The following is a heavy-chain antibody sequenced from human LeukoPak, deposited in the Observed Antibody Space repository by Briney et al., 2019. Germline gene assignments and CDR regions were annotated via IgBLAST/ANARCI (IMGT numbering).Heavy chain of an antibody. V-gene: IGHV3-21*01. Sequence: GGSLRLSCAASGFTFSSYSMTWVRQAPGKGLEWVSSISSSNSSIHYADSVKGRFTISRDNAKNSLYLQMNSLRAEDTAVYYCARRVTPNSFDYWGQGTLVTVSS. CDR1: GFTFSSYS. J-gene: IGHJ4*02. CDR2: ISSSNSSI. D-gene: IGHD2-21*02. CDR3: ARRVTPNSFDY.